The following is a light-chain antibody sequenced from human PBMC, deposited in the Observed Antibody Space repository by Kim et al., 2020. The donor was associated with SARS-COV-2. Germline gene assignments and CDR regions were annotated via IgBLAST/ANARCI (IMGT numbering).Light chain of an antibody. Sequence: APGERATRSCRASQSVSSNYLAWYQQKPGQAPRLLLYGASSRATGIPDRFSGSGSGTDFTLTITRLEPEDFAVYYCQQYSSSPATFGQGTKVDIK. V-gene: IGKV3-20*01. J-gene: IGKJ1*01. CDR2: GAS. CDR1: QSVSSNY. CDR3: QQYSSSPAT.